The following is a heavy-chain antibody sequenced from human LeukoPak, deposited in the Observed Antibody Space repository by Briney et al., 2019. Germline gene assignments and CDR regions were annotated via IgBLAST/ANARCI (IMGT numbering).Heavy chain of an antibody. J-gene: IGHJ5*02. CDR3: ARGSNDYFGWFDP. Sequence: QPGGSLRLSCAASGFTFSSYEMNWVRPAPGKGLEWVSYISSSGSTIYYADSVKGRFTISRDNAKNSLYLQMNSLRAEDTAVYYCARGSNDYFGWFDPWGQGTLVTVSS. CDR1: GFTFSSYE. V-gene: IGHV3-48*03. CDR2: ISSSGSTI. D-gene: IGHD2/OR15-2a*01.